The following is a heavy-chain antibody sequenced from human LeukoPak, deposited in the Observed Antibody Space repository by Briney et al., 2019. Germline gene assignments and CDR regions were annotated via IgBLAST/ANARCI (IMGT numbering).Heavy chain of an antibody. Sequence: SETQSLTCTVSGGSVSSRSYYWSWIRQPPGKGLEWIGYMYYSGSTNYNPSLKSRVTISVDTSKNQFSLKLSSVTAADTAVYYCARVLIGAAAGTVSYFDYWGQGTLVTVSS. J-gene: IGHJ4*02. V-gene: IGHV4-61*01. D-gene: IGHD6-13*01. CDR1: GGSVSSRSYY. CDR2: MYYSGST. CDR3: ARVLIGAAAGTVSYFDY.